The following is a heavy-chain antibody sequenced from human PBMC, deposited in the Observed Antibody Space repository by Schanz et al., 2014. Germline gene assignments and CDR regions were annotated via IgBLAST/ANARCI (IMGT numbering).Heavy chain of an antibody. D-gene: IGHD6-13*01. CDR2: IWYDGSNK. CDR3: AKEKEEVAADGSFFDY. CDR1: GFTFSSYG. J-gene: IGHJ4*02. Sequence: QVQLVESGGGVVQPGGSLRLSCAASGFTFSSYGMHWVRQAPGKGLEWVAIIWYDGSNKYYADSVKGRFTISRDNSKNTVNLQMNSLRAEDTAVYYCAKEKEEVAADGSFFDYWGQGTLVTVSS. V-gene: IGHV3-30*02.